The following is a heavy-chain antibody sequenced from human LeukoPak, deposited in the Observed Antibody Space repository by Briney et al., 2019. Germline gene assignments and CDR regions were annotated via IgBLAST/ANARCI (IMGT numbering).Heavy chain of an antibody. J-gene: IGHJ4*02. V-gene: IGHV3-21*01. Sequence: PGGSLRLSCAASGFTSSSYSMNWVRQAPGKGLEWVSFIRSSSSDIYYADSVKGRFTISRDNAKNSLYLQMDSLRAEDMAVYYCARVRSGSLDYWGQGTLVTVSS. CDR2: IRSSSSDI. CDR3: ARVRSGSLDY. D-gene: IGHD1-26*01. CDR1: GFTSSSYS.